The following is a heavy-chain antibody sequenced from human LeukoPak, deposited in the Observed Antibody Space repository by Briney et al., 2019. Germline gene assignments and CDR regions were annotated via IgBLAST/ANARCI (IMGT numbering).Heavy chain of an antibody. J-gene: IGHJ3*02. V-gene: IGHV1-69*13. Sequence: ASVKVSCKASGGTFSSYAISWVRQAPGQGLEWMGGIIPIFGTANYAQKFQGRITITADESTSTAYMELSSLRSEDTAVYYCARAVIKRYFDWSHPDAFDIWGQGTMVTVSS. CDR3: ARAVIKRYFDWSHPDAFDI. CDR1: GGTFSSYA. D-gene: IGHD3-9*01. CDR2: IIPIFGTA.